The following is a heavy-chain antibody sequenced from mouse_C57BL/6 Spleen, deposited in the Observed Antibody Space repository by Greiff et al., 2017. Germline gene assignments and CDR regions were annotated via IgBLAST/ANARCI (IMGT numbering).Heavy chain of an antibody. V-gene: IGHV1-72*01. CDR1: GYTFTSYW. D-gene: IGHD1-1*01. CDR2: IDPNSGGT. J-gene: IGHJ2*01. Sequence: QVQLQQPGAELVKPGASVKLSCKASGYTFTSYWMHWVQQRPGRGLEWIGRIDPNSGGTTYNEKFKSKTTLTVDKPSSTAYMQLSSLTSEDSAVYYCARDYGSSSYFDYWGQGTTLTVSS. CDR3: ARDYGSSSYFDY.